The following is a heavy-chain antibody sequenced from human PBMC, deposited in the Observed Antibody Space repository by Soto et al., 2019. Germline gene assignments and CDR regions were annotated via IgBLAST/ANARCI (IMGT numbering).Heavy chain of an antibody. D-gene: IGHD3-9*01. J-gene: IGHJ4*02. CDR2: INPSSGGT. Sequence: ASVKVSCKASGYTFTGYYMHWVRQAPGQGLEWMGWINPSSGGTNYAQKFQGRVTMTRDTSISTAYMELSRLRSDDTAVYYCARQYYDILTGYYKALNYWGQGTLVTVSS. CDR3: ARQYYDILTGYYKALNY. CDR1: GYTFTGYY. V-gene: IGHV1-2*02.